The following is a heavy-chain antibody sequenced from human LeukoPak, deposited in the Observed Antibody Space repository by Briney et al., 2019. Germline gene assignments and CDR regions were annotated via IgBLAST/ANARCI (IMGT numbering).Heavy chain of an antibody. CDR3: AKDNWNYQDGFDY. J-gene: IGHJ4*02. CDR2: ISYDGSNK. D-gene: IGHD1-7*01. CDR1: GFIFSSFG. V-gene: IGHV3-30*18. Sequence: GGSLRLSCAASGFIFSSFGMHWVRQAPGKGLEWVAVISYDGSNKYYADSVKGRFTISRDNSKNTLYLQMNSLRAEDTAVYYCAKDNWNYQDGFDYWGQGTLVTVSS.